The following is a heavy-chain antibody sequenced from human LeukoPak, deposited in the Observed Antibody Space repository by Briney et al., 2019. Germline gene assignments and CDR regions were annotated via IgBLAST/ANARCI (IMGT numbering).Heavy chain of an antibody. D-gene: IGHD1-26*01. Sequence: SQTLSLTCAISRDSVPSNSAAWNWIRQSPSRGLEWLGRTYYRSKWYNEYAVSVKSRITINPDTSKNQFSLQLNSVTPEDTALYYCARAQAYSGRIFDYWGQGTLVSVSS. J-gene: IGHJ4*02. CDR2: TYYRSKWYN. CDR3: ARAQAYSGRIFDY. V-gene: IGHV6-1*01. CDR1: RDSVPSNSAA.